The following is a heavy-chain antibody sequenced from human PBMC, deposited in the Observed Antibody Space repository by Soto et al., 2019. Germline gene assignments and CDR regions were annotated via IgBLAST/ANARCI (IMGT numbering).Heavy chain of an antibody. Sequence: GGALRLSCASSGFTFSSYAMSWVRQAAGKGLEWVSAISGSGGSTYYADSVKGRFTISRDNSKNTLYLQMNSLRAEDTAVYYRAKATSRLNARFEHWGQGTLVTVSS. CDR3: AKATSRLNARFEH. V-gene: IGHV3-23*01. CDR2: ISGSGGST. CDR1: GFTFSSYA. D-gene: IGHD1-1*01. J-gene: IGHJ1*01.